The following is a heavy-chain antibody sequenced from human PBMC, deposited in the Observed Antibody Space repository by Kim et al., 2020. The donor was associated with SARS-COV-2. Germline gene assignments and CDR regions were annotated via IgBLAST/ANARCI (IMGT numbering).Heavy chain of an antibody. D-gene: IGHD2-15*01. CDR3: AKQLVVVAASPSYFDY. J-gene: IGHJ4*02. V-gene: IGHV3-23*01. Sequence: SVKGRYTISRDNSKNTLYLQMNSLRAEDTAVYYCAKQLVVVAASPSYFDYWGQGTLVTVSS.